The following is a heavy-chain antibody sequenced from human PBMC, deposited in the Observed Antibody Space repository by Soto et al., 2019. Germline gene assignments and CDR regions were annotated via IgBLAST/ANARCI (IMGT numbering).Heavy chain of an antibody. CDR2: TYYRSKWYN. CDR1: GDSVSSNSAA. Sequence: LSLTCAISGDSVSSNSAAWNWIRQSPSRGLEWLGRTYYRSKWYNDYAVSVKSRITINPDTSKNQFSLQLNSVTPEDTAVYYCARGIGWLKGINWFDPWGQGTLVTVSS. D-gene: IGHD6-19*01. V-gene: IGHV6-1*01. CDR3: ARGIGWLKGINWFDP. J-gene: IGHJ5*02.